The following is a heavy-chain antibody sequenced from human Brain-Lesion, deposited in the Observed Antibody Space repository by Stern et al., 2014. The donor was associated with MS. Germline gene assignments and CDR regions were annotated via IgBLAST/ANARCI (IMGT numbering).Heavy chain of an antibody. V-gene: IGHV4-30-4*01. D-gene: IGHD2-2*01. CDR3: AGAIGKYELLEAFDM. Sequence: ESGPGLVKPSQTLPLTCTVSGASIGGGGYYSSWIRHPPRKGLGGIGDIYYSGTTYYKASLKSRVTISLDTSKNQFSLNLSSVTAADTAVYYCAGAIGKYELLEAFDMWGQGTKVTVSS. CDR2: IYYSGTT. J-gene: IGHJ3*02. CDR1: GASIGGGGYY.